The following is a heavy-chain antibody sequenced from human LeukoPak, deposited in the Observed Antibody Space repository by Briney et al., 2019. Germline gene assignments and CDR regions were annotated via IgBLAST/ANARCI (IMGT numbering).Heavy chain of an antibody. J-gene: IGHJ4*02. CDR3: ARDRGDLGDCDY. D-gene: IGHD2-21*01. Sequence: SETLSLTCTVSGGSISYYYWSWIRQPAGKGLEWIGRIYSSGSTTYNPSLKSRVTMSVDTAKNQFSLILSSVTAADTAVYYCARDRGDLGDCDYWGQGTLVTVSS. V-gene: IGHV4-4*07. CDR1: GGSISYYY. CDR2: IYSSGST.